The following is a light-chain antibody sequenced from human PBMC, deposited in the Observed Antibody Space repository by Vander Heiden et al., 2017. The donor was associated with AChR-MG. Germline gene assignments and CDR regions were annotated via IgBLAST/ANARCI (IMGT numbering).Light chain of an antibody. CDR1: KLVDKY. Sequence: SYELTQQPSVSVSPGPTASITCTGDKLVDKYACWYQQKPGRSPRRGIYQDSNRPSVIPERFSGSNTAKTATLTISGTQAMDEADYYCQAWDSSPWVFGGGTKLTVL. V-gene: IGLV3-1*01. CDR2: QDS. CDR3: QAWDSSPWV. J-gene: IGLJ2*01.